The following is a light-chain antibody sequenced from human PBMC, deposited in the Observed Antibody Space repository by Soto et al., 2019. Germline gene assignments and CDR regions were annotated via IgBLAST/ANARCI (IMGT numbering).Light chain of an antibody. CDR2: GAS. V-gene: IGKV3-20*01. J-gene: IGKJ1*01. CDR1: ESVSNNY. CDR3: QQYGSSRT. Sequence: EIVLTQSPGTLSLSPGERATLSCRASESVSNNYLAWYQQKLGQAPRLPIYGASSRATGIPDRFSGSGSGTDFTLTISRLEPEDFAVYYCQQYGSSRTFGQGTKVEI.